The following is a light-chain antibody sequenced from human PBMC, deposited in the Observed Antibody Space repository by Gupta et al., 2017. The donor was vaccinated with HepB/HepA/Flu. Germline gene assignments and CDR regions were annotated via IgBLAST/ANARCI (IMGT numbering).Light chain of an antibody. V-gene: IGKV1-39*01. CDR3: QQSDSTPWT. Sequence: DIQMTQSPSSLSASVGDRVTITCRASQSISSYLNWYQQKPGKAPKLLIFAASNLHSGVPSRFGGSGSGTDFTLTISSLQPEDFATYYCQQSDSTPWTFGQGTKVEIK. CDR1: QSISSY. CDR2: AAS. J-gene: IGKJ1*01.